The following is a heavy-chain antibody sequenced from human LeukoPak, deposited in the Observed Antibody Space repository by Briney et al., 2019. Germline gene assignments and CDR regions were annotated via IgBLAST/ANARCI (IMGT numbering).Heavy chain of an antibody. CDR2: VSGSGGST. J-gene: IGHJ4*02. CDR3: ARAPYNSKYYITD. V-gene: IGHV3-23*01. D-gene: IGHD4-11*01. Sequence: GGSLRLSCAASGFTFSSYAMSWVRQAPGKGLEWVSAVSGSGGSTYYADSVKGRFTISRDNSKNTLYLQMNGLRAEDTAVYYCARAPYNSKYYITDWGRGTLVTVSS. CDR1: GFTFSSYA.